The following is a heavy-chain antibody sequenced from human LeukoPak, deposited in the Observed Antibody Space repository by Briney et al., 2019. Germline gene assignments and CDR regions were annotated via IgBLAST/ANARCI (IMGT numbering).Heavy chain of an antibody. V-gene: IGHV3-74*01. CDR3: ARSSDILTGYHPDY. Sequence: GGSLRLSCAASAFTFSSYWMHWVRQVPGKGLVWVSRINSDGGSTSYADSVKGRFTISRDNAKNTLYLQMNSLRAEDTAVYYCARSSDILTGYHPDYWGQGTLVTVSS. J-gene: IGHJ4*02. CDR1: AFTFSSYW. CDR2: INSDGGST. D-gene: IGHD3-9*01.